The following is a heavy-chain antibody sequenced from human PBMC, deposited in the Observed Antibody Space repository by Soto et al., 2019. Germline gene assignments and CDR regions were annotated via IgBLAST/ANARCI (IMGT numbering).Heavy chain of an antibody. V-gene: IGHV3-23*01. CDR2: ISASGGST. J-gene: IGHJ4*02. D-gene: IGHD2-21*02. Sequence: EVQLLDSGGGLVQPGGSLKLSCTASGFTFNTYAMSWVRQAPGKGLEWVSAISASGGSTYYADSVKGRFTISRDNFKNTLYLQMKSLRAEDTAVYYCAKWPSPRAYCGGYCFFHYWGQGTLVTVSS. CDR3: AKWPSPRAYCGGYCFFHY. CDR1: GFTFNTYA.